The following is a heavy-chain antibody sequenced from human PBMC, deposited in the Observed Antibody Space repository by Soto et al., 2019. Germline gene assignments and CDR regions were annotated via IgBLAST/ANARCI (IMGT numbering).Heavy chain of an antibody. D-gene: IGHD4-4*01. Sequence: PGGSLRLSCVASGLSFRNYWVHWVRQAPGKGLEWVSRINTDGTYTSNADPVKGRFTISRDNAKNTLYLQMNSLRVEDTAVYYCARDVIAPPNYFDPWGQGTLVTVSS. CDR2: INTDGTYT. CDR1: GLSFRNYW. J-gene: IGHJ5*02. CDR3: ARDVIAPPNYFDP. V-gene: IGHV3-74*01.